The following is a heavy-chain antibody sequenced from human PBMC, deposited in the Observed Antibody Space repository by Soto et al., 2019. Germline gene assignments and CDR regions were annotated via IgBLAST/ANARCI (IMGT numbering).Heavy chain of an antibody. CDR3: ARGPLSPSYSSGWRKACYFDY. Sequence: PSETLSLTCAVYGGSFSGYYWSWIRQPPGKGLEWIGEINHSGSTNYNPSLKSRVTISVDTSKNQFSLNLSSVTAADTAVYYCARGPLSPSYSSGWRKACYFDYWGQGTLVTVSS. V-gene: IGHV4-34*01. CDR1: GGSFSGYY. J-gene: IGHJ4*02. CDR2: INHSGST. D-gene: IGHD6-19*01.